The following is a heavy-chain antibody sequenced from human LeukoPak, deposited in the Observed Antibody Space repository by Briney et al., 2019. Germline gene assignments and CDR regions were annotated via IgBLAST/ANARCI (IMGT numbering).Heavy chain of an antibody. Sequence: SETLSLPCAVYGGSFSGNYYWNWIRQPPGKGLEWIAEINHGGSTNHNPSLKNRVTISVDKSKNQFSLKLNSVTAADTAVYYCARSFDYYSSGYYPCYFDYWGQGTLVTVSS. CDR2: INHGGST. CDR1: GGSFSGNYY. V-gene: IGHV4-34*01. CDR3: ARSFDYYSSGYYPCYFDY. J-gene: IGHJ4*02. D-gene: IGHD3-22*01.